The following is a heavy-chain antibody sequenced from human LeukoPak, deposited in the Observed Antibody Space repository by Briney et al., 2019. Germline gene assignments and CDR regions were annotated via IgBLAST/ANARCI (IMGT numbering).Heavy chain of an antibody. CDR3: ARDWSLDY. Sequence: PSETLSLTCTVSGGSISSSSYYWGWIRQPPGKGLEWIGSIYYSGSTYYNPSLNSRVTMSIDTSKNQFSLELSSVTAADTAVYYCARDWSLDYWGQGTLVTVSS. CDR2: IYYSGST. V-gene: IGHV4-39*07. J-gene: IGHJ4*02. CDR1: GGSISSSSYY.